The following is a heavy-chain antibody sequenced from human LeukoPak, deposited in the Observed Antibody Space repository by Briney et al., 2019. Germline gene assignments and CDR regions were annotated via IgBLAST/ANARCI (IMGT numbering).Heavy chain of an antibody. CDR3: ARVSYSSGWYQGDY. V-gene: IGHV3-21*01. D-gene: IGHD6-19*01. CDR2: ISSSSSYI. CDR1: GFTFSSYS. Sequence: GRSLRLSCAASGFTFSSYSMNWVRQAPGKGLEWVSSISSSSSYIYYADSVKGRFTISRDNAKNSLYLQMNSLRAEDTAVYYCARVSYSSGWYQGDYWGQGTLVTVSS. J-gene: IGHJ4*02.